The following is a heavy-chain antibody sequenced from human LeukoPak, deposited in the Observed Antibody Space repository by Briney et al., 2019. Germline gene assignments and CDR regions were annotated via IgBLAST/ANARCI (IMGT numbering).Heavy chain of an antibody. CDR1: GFTFSSYA. V-gene: IGHV3-23*01. Sequence: GGSLRLSCAASGFTFSSYAMSWVRQAPGKGLEWVSAIIGSGGSTSHADSVEGRSTISRDNTNNTLYLQMNSLRAEDTAVYYCSGDAFDIWGQGTMVTVSS. J-gene: IGHJ3*02. D-gene: IGHD1-26*01. CDR2: IIGSGGST. CDR3: SGDAFDI.